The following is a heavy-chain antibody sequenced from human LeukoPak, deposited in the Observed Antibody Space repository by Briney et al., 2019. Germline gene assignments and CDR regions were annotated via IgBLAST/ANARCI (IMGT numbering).Heavy chain of an antibody. CDR2: IYTSGGT. V-gene: IGHV4-4*07. CDR1: GGSISSYY. Sequence: SETLSLTCTVSGGSISSYYWSWIRQPAGKGLEWIGRIYTSGGTNYNASLKSRVSMSVDTSKNQFSLKLSSVTAADTAVFYCARENSGSYREFDYWGQGTLVTVSS. D-gene: IGHD1-26*01. CDR3: ARENSGSYREFDY. J-gene: IGHJ4*02.